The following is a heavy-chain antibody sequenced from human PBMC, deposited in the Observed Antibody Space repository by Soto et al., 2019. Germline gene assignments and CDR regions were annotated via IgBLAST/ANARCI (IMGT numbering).Heavy chain of an antibody. Sequence: QVQLVESGGGLVKPGGSLRLSCAASGFTFSDYYMSWIRQAPGKGLEWVSYISSSSSYTNYADSVKGRFTISRDNAKNSLYLQMNSLRAEDTAVYYCARDRSYYDSSGYYSVWYFDLWGRGTLVTVSS. CDR2: ISSSSSYT. J-gene: IGHJ2*01. CDR1: GFTFSDYY. V-gene: IGHV3-11*06. CDR3: ARDRSYYDSSGYYSVWYFDL. D-gene: IGHD3-22*01.